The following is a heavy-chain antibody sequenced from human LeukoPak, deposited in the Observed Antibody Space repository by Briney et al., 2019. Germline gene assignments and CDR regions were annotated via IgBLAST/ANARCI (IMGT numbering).Heavy chain of an antibody. CDR1: GFTFSSYS. J-gene: IGHJ4*02. CDR2: ISSSSSYI. D-gene: IGHD3-22*01. CDR3: ARGPYYDSSGYYRAYFDY. Sequence: GGSLRLSCAASGFTFSSYSMNWVRQAPGKGLEWVSSISSSSSYIYYADSVKGRFTISRDNAKNSLYLQMNSLRAEDTAVYYCARGPYYDSSGYYRAYFDYWGQGTLVTVSS. V-gene: IGHV3-21*01.